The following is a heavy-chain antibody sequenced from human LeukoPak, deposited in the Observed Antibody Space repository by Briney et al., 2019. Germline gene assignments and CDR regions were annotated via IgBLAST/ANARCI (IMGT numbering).Heavy chain of an antibody. CDR2: INHSGRT. CDR3: ARVPLYNFWTARTFFHS. CDR1: GGSFSDCY. Sequence: SETLSLTCAVYGGSFSDCYWTWIRQPPGKGLEWIGEINHSGRTTYNPSLKSRVTMSVDTSKNQFSLKLRSVTAADTAVYYCARVPLYNFWTARTFFHSWGQGTVVRLSS. V-gene: IGHV4-34*01. D-gene: IGHD3/OR15-3a*01. J-gene: IGHJ4*02.